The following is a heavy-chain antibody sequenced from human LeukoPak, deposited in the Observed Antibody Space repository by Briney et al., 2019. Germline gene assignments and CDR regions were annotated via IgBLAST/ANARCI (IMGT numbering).Heavy chain of an antibody. CDR1: GYTFTSYG. Sequence: GASVKVSCKASGYTFTSYGTSWVRQAPGQGLEWMGWLSAYNGNTNYAQKLQGRVTMTTDTSTSTAYMELRSLRSDDTAVYYCARDGPYSSSWYGGFDYWGQGTLVTVSS. V-gene: IGHV1-18*01. CDR3: ARDGPYSSSWYGGFDY. CDR2: LSAYNGNT. J-gene: IGHJ4*02. D-gene: IGHD6-13*01.